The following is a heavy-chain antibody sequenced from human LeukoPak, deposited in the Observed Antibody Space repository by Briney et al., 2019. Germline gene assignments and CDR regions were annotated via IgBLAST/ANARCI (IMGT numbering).Heavy chain of an antibody. Sequence: ASVNVSCKASGYTFTSYYMHWVRQAPGQGLEWMGIINPSGGSTSYAQKFQGRVTMTRDASTSTVYMELSSLRSEDTAVYHCARVNGYDAFDIWGQGTMVTVSS. D-gene: IGHD5-24*01. CDR1: GYTFTSYY. V-gene: IGHV1-46*01. CDR3: ARVNGYDAFDI. CDR2: INPSGGST. J-gene: IGHJ3*02.